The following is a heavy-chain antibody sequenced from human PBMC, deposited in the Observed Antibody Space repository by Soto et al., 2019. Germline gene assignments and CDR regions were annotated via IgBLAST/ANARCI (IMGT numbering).Heavy chain of an antibody. V-gene: IGHV1-69*12. D-gene: IGHD6-13*01. CDR3: ARDGPEGSAAGYNWFDP. Sequence: QVQLVQSGAEVKKPGSSVKVSCKASGGTFSSYAISWVRQAPGQGLEWMGGIIPIFGTANYAQKFQGRVTITADESTSTAYMELSRLRSEDTAVYYCARDGPEGSAAGYNWFDPWGQGTLVTVSS. CDR1: GGTFSSYA. J-gene: IGHJ5*02. CDR2: IIPIFGTA.